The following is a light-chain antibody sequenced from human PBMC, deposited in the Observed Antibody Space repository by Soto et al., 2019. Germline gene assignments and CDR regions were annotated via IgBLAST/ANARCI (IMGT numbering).Light chain of an antibody. CDR3: AAWDDSRQGV. CDR1: SSNIGSNA. V-gene: IGLV1-44*01. J-gene: IGLJ1*01. CDR2: SNN. Sequence: QSVLTQPPSAPGTPGQRVTISCSGSSSNIGSNAVSWYRQLPGTAPKLLIYSNNQRPSGVPDRFSGSKSGTSASLAISGLQSEDEADYFCAAWDDSRQGVFGTGTKVTVL.